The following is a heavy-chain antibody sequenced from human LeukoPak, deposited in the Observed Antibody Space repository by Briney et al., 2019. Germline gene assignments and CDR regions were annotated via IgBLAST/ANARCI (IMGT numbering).Heavy chain of an antibody. CDR3: AKDSDYGDYVKYFQH. D-gene: IGHD4-17*01. CDR1: GFTFSSYA. Sequence: GGSLRLSCAASGFTFSSYAMHWVRQAPGKGLEHVSAISYNGGSTYYGNSVKGRFTISRDNSKNTLYLQMNSLRAEDTAVYYCAKDSDYGDYVKYFQHWGQGTLVTVSS. J-gene: IGHJ1*01. CDR2: ISYNGGST. V-gene: IGHV3-64*01.